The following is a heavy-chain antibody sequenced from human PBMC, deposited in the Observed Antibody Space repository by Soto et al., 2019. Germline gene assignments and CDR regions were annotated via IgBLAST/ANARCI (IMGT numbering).Heavy chain of an antibody. CDR3: AKDSCSSTSCYTGDLDY. CDR2: ISYDGSNK. Sequence: GGSLRLSCAASGFTFSSYGMHWVRQAPGKGLEWVAVISYDGSNKYYADSVKGRFTISRDNSKNTLYLQMNSLRAEDTAVYYCAKDSCSSTSCYTGDLDYWGQGTLVTVSS. V-gene: IGHV3-30*18. CDR1: GFTFSSYG. D-gene: IGHD2-2*01. J-gene: IGHJ4*02.